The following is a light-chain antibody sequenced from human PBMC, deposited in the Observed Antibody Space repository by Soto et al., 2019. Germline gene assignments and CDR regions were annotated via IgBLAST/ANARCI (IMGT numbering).Light chain of an antibody. CDR1: QSVSSSY. J-gene: IGKJ1*01. Sequence: EIVLTQSPGTLSLSPGERSTLSCMASQSVSSSYLAWYQQKPGQAPRLLIYGASSRATGIPDRFSGSGSGTDFTLTISRLEPEDFVVYYCQQYGSPPQTFGQGTKVDIK. CDR3: QQYGSPPQT. V-gene: IGKV3-20*01. CDR2: GAS.